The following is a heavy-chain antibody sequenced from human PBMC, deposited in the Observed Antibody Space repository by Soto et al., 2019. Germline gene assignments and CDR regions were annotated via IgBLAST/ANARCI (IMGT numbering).Heavy chain of an antibody. Sequence: QITLKESVPTLLKPTQAITLTCTFSGFALSTSGVGVGWIRQPPGKALEWMSLIYWNDDKRYSPSLKGRINITKDEGQKHVVLRMTNMDPAHPATYDCAQRRAYGSGGTCYSGQFFEYWGQGSGVTVSS. D-gene: IGHD2-15*01. J-gene: IGHJ4*02. CDR3: AQRRAYGSGGTCYSGQFFEY. CDR1: GFALSTSGVG. V-gene: IGHV2-5*01. CDR2: IYWNDDK.